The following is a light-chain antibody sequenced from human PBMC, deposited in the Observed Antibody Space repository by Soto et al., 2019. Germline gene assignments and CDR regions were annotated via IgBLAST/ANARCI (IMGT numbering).Light chain of an antibody. CDR1: NIGRKS. CDR2: DDS. J-gene: IGLJ1*01. CDR3: QVWDSNNDHYV. V-gene: IGLV3-21*02. Sequence: SYELTQPPSVSVAPGQTARIACGGNNIGRKSVHWYQERPGQAPVLVVYDDSDRPSGIPERFSCSNFGNTATLTISRVEAGDEADYYCQVWDSNNDHYVFGTGTKVTVL.